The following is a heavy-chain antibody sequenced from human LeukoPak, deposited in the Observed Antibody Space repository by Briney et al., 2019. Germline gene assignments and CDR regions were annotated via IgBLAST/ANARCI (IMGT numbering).Heavy chain of an antibody. J-gene: IGHJ4*02. CDR2: ISGSGGST. CDR3: ARHPRGYTSFWGYFDY. D-gene: IGHD3-16*01. Sequence: GGSLRLSCAASGFTFSSYAMSWVRQAPGKGLEWVSAISGSGGSTYYADSVKGRFTISRDNSKNTLYLQMNSLRAEDTAVYYCARHPRGYTSFWGYFDYWGQGTLVTVSS. V-gene: IGHV3-23*01. CDR1: GFTFSSYA.